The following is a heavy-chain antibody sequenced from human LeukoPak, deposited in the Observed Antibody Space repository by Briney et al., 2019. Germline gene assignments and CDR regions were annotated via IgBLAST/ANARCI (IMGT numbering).Heavy chain of an antibody. CDR1: GDSITGYY. CDR2: IYYTGNT. CDR3: ATRKLGNDY. V-gene: IGHV4-39*07. J-gene: IGHJ4*02. D-gene: IGHD7-27*01. Sequence: SETLSLTCSVSGDSITGYYWGWIRQPPGKGLEWIGNIYYTGNTYYNSSLKSRVTISADTSKNQFSLKLYSVTAADTAVYYCATRKLGNDYWGQGTLVTVSS.